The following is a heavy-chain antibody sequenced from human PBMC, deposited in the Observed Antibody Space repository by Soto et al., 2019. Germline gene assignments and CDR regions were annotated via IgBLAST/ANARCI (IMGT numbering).Heavy chain of an antibody. V-gene: IGHV6-1*01. J-gene: IGHJ5*02. CDR3: ARGIAVAGKYNWFDP. D-gene: IGHD6-19*01. Sequence: QSPTLSLTCAISGDSVSSNSAAWNWIRQSPSRGLEWLGRTYYRSKWYNDYAVSVKSRITINPDTSKNQFSLQLNSVTPEDTAVYYCARGIAVAGKYNWFDPWGQGTLVTVSS. CDR1: GDSVSSNSAA. CDR2: TYYRSKWYN.